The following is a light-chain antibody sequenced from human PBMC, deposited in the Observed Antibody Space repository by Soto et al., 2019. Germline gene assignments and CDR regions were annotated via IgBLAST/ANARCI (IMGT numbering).Light chain of an antibody. J-gene: IGKJ1*01. Sequence: EIVLTQSPGTLSLSPGERATLSCRASQDVSSASLAWYQQRPGQAPRLLIYGAVSRATGILDRFSGSGSGTDFSLTISRLEPEDFAVYYCQHYTSSLWTFGQGTKV. CDR1: QDVSSAS. CDR3: QHYTSSLWT. V-gene: IGKV3-20*01. CDR2: GAV.